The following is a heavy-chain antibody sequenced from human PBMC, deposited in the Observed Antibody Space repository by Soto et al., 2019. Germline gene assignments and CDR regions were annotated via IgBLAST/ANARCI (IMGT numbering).Heavy chain of an antibody. J-gene: IGHJ6*02. V-gene: IGHV5-51*01. CDR3: ARQGSNGAYYYYGMDV. Sequence: GESLKISCKGSGYRFSSYWIAWVRQMPEKGLEWMGIIYPGDSDTRYSPSFQGQVTFSVDKSNNTAYLQWSSLKASDTAMYYCARQGSNGAYYYYGMDVWGQGTAVTVSS. CDR1: GYRFSSYW. CDR2: IYPGDSDT. D-gene: IGHD2-8*01.